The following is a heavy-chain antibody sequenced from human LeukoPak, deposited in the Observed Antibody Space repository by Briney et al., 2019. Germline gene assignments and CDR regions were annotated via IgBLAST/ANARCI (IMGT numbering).Heavy chain of an antibody. CDR1: GYTFTSYY. V-gene: IGHV1-2*02. CDR3: ARDSSGWYAGY. D-gene: IGHD6-19*01. CDR2: INPNSRGT. J-gene: IGHJ4*02. Sequence: ASAKVSSKASGYTFTSYYMHWVRQAPGQGLEWMGWINPNSRGTNYAQKFQGRVTMTRDTSISTAYMELSRLRSDDTAVYYCARDSSGWYAGYWGQGTLVTVSS.